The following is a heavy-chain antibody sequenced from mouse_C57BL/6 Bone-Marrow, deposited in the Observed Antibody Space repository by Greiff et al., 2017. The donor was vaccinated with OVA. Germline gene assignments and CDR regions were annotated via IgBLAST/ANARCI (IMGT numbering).Heavy chain of an antibody. CDR3: AFDGYYGSYYAMDY. J-gene: IGHJ4*01. V-gene: IGHV3-6*01. CDR1: GYSITSGYY. D-gene: IGHD2-3*01. Sequence: EVKLMESGPGLVKPSQSLSLTCSVTGYSITSGYYWNWIRQFPGNKLEWMGYISYDGSNNYNPSLKNRISITRDTSKNQFFLKLNSVTTEDTATYYCAFDGYYGSYYAMDYWGQGTSVTVSS. CDR2: ISYDGSN.